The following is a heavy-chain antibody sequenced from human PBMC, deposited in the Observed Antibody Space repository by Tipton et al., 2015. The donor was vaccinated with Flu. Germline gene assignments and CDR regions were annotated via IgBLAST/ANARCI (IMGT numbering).Heavy chain of an antibody. D-gene: IGHD4-17*01. CDR2: IYYSGST. V-gene: IGHV4-31*03. Sequence: LSLTCTVSGGSISSGGYYWSWIRQHPGKGLEWIGYIYYSGSTYYNPSLKSRVTISVDTSKNQFSLKLSSVTAADTAVYYCARGGGYGDYIGYFDLWGRGTLVTVSS. CDR3: ARGGGYGDYIGYFDL. CDR1: GGSISSGGYY. J-gene: IGHJ2*01.